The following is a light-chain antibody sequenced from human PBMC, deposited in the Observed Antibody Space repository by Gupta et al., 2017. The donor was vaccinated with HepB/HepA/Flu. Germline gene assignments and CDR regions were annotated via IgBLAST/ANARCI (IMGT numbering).Light chain of an antibody. CDR2: VAS. CDR3: QQTYSTPWT. V-gene: IGKV1-39*01. J-gene: IGKJ1*01. CDR1: QSISGY. Sequence: DIQMTESASSLSACIGDRVTITCRASQSISGYLNWYQQKPGKAPNLLIYVASPLQSGVPSRFSGSGSGTDFTLTVSSLQPEDFATYYCQQTYSTPWTFGQGTKVEVK.